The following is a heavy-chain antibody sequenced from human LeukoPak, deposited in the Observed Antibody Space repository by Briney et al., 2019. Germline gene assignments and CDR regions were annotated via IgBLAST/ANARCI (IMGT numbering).Heavy chain of an antibody. J-gene: IGHJ4*02. Sequence: GESLRISCKASGYTFTHQWIGWVRQMSGSGLEWMGIIYPRDSDTIYTPSFQGHVTISADTSINTAYLEWSSLEASDTAIYYCARHSDVIGAIWGQGTLVTVSS. CDR3: ARHSDVIGAI. V-gene: IGHV5-51*01. D-gene: IGHD3-10*01. CDR1: GYTFTHQW. CDR2: IYPRDSDT.